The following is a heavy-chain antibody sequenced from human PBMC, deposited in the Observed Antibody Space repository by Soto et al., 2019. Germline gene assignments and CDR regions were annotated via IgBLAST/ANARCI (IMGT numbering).Heavy chain of an antibody. Sequence: PGGSLRLSCTASGFTFSTYSLNWVRQAPGKGLEWVSFITGSSGHTFYADSVRGRFTISRDNAKNSLYLQMNNLRAEDTAIYYCARDGEAHFGLDVWGQGTTVTVSS. V-gene: IGHV3-21*01. CDR3: ARDGEAHFGLDV. J-gene: IGHJ6*02. CDR2: ITGSSGHT. CDR1: GFTFSTYS. D-gene: IGHD3-10*01.